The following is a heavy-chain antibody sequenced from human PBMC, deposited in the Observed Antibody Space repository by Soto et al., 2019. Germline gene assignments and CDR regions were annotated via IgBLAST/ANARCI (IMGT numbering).Heavy chain of an antibody. D-gene: IGHD3-3*01. CDR1: GGSFSGYY. V-gene: IGHV4-34*01. J-gene: IGHJ4*02. Sequence: PSETLSLTCAVYGGSFSGYYWSWIRQPPGKGLEWIGEINHSGSTNYNPSLKSRVTISVDTSKNQFSLKLSSVTAADTAVYYCARVTYYDFWSGYSFDYWGQGTLVTVAS. CDR2: INHSGST. CDR3: ARVTYYDFWSGYSFDY.